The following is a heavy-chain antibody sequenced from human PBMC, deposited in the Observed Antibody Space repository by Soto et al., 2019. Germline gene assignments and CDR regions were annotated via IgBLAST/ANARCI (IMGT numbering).Heavy chain of an antibody. Sequence: PGGSLRLSCAASGFTFSSYSMNWVRQAPGKGLEWVSGIYWKGGNRHYADSVKGRFTITRDNAKNSLYLQLDSLRAEDTALYYCVRSGDYRSGSYWYFFDYWGQGTQVTVSS. J-gene: IGHJ4*02. CDR3: VRSGDYRSGSYWYFFDY. CDR2: IYWKGGNR. V-gene: IGHV3-20*04. CDR1: GFTFSSYS. D-gene: IGHD3-10*01.